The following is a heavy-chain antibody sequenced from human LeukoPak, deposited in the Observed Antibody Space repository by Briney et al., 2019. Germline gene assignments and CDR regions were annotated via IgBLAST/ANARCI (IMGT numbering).Heavy chain of an antibody. J-gene: IGHJ3*02. V-gene: IGHV1-69*13. D-gene: IGHD3-3*01. CDR2: IIPIFGTA. CDR1: GGTFSSYA. Sequence: SVKVSCKASGGTFSSYAISWVRQAPGQGLEWMGGIIPIFGTANYAQKFQGRVTITADESTSTAYMELSSLRSEDTAVYYCAKADPSRDRYDFWSGSYDAFDIWGQGTMVTVSS. CDR3: AKADPSRDRYDFWSGSYDAFDI.